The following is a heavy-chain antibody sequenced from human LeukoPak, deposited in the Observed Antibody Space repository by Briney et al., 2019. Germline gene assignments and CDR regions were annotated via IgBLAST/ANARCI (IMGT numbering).Heavy chain of an antibody. CDR1: GFTFSSYA. Sequence: GGSLRLSCAASGFTFSSYAMHWVRQAPGKGLEWVAVISYDGSNKYYADSVKGRFTISRDNSKNTLYLQMNSLRAEDTAVYYCARDLGYYDSSGYPAPLHPNGMDVWGQGTTVTVSS. J-gene: IGHJ6*02. D-gene: IGHD3-22*01. CDR3: ARDLGYYDSSGYPAPLHPNGMDV. CDR2: ISYDGSNK. V-gene: IGHV3-30-3*01.